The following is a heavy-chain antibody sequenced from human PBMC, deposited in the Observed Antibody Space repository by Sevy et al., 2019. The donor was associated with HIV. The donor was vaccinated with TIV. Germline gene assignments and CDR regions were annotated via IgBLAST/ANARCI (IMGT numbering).Heavy chain of an antibody. CDR3: XXXXXXQSIFDY. J-gene: IGHJ4*02. CDR1: GFTFGDYC. V-gene: IGHV3-49*04. Sequence: GGYLRLSCTASGFTFGDYCMSWVRQAPGKGLEWVAFLKSDVYGGTVDHAASVRGRFVISRDDSKTIAYLQMNDLKTXXXXXXXXXXXXXXQSIFDYWGQGALVTVSS. CDR2: LKSDVYGGTV.